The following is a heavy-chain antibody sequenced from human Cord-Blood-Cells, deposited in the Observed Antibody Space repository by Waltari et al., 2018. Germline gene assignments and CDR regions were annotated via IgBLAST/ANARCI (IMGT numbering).Heavy chain of an antibody. CDR3: AREELDYYDSSGYYCDY. Sequence: QVQLVQSGAEVKKPGSSVKVSCKASGGTFSSYAISWVRQAPGQGLEWMGGLIAILGLANDARKLQVRVTITADESTSTAYMELRSLRAEDTAVYYCAREELDYYDSSGYYCDYWGQGTLVTVSS. D-gene: IGHD3-22*01. V-gene: IGHV1-69*04. CDR2: LIAILGLA. J-gene: IGHJ4*02. CDR1: GGTFSSYA.